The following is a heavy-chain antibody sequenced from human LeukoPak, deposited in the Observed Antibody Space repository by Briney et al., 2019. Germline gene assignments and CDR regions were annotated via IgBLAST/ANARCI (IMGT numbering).Heavy chain of an antibody. D-gene: IGHD2-2*02. CDR2: INHSGST. V-gene: IGHV4-34*01. CDR1: GGSFSGYY. CDR3: ARGWYQLLYGYNWFDP. J-gene: IGHJ5*02. Sequence: SETLSLTCAVYGGSFSGYYWSWIRQPPGKGLEWIGEINHSGSTNNNPPFKSRVTISVDTSKNQFSLKLSSVTAADTAVYYCARGWYQLLYGYNWFDPWGQGTLVTVSS.